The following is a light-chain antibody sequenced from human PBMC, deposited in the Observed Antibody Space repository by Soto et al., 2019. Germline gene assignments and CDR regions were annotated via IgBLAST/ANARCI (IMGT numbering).Light chain of an antibody. CDR3: MHDLRNPWT. Sequence: DIVMTQFPLSLPVTPGEPASISCTSSQSLLNSNGNNSLDWDLQKPGQSPQLLIQLGPKRASGVPQRFSVSGSGTRFTLKISRVEAEDVGVYYCMHDLRNPWTFGQGTKVEIK. V-gene: IGKV2-28*01. J-gene: IGKJ1*01. CDR1: QSLLNSNGNNS. CDR2: LGP.